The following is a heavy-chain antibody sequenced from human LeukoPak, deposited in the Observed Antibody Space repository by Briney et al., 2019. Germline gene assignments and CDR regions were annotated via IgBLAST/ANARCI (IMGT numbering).Heavy chain of an antibody. J-gene: IGHJ4*02. V-gene: IGHV4-39*07. CDR2: IYYTGSA. Sequence: SETLSLTCTVSGGSISSSSHYWGWVRQPPGKGLDWIGNIYYTGSAYYNPSLKSRVTISVDTSRNQFSLKLSSVTAADTAVYYCARRGSGSYYLGYFDYWGQGTLVTVSS. D-gene: IGHD1-26*01. CDR1: GGSISSSSHY. CDR3: ARRGSGSYYLGYFDY.